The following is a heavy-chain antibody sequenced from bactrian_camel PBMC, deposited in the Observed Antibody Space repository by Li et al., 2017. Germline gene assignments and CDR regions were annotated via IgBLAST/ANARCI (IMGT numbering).Heavy chain of an antibody. V-gene: IGHV3S40*01. Sequence: EVQLVESGGGSVQVGGSLRLSCAASGTTFSSCRAAWYRQAPGKGLEWVSAIDSGGGSRYHRKSVKGRFAISRDNAKNTLYLQMNALKPEDTAVYYCVDDLDYTLGGQGTQVTVS. CDR1: GTTFSSCR. D-gene: IGHD5*01. J-gene: IGHJ4*01. CDR2: IDSGGGSR.